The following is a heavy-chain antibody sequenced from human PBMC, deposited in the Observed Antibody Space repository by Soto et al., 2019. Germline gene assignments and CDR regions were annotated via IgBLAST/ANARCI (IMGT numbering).Heavy chain of an antibody. CDR3: ARDRSGDYDILTGYYLGAFDI. CDR1: GGSISSGDYY. J-gene: IGHJ3*02. V-gene: IGHV4-30-4*01. CDR2: IYYSGST. Sequence: QVQLQESSPGLVKPSQTLSLTCTVSGGSISSGDYYWSWIRQPPGKGLEWIGYIYYSGSTYYNPSLQSRVTISVDTSKNQFSLKLSSVTAADTAVYYCARDRSGDYDILTGYYLGAFDIWGQGTMVTVSS. D-gene: IGHD3-9*01.